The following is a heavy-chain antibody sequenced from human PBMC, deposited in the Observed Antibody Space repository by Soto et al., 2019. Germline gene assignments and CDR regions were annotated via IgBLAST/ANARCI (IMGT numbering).Heavy chain of an antibody. CDR2: IYYSGST. Sequence: PSETLSLTCTVSGGSISSYYWSWIRQPPGKGLEWIGYIYYSGSTNYNPSLKSRVTISVDTSKNQFSLKLSSVTAADTAVYYCARGGYYDSSGYYPDYWGQGTLVTVSS. V-gene: IGHV4-59*01. J-gene: IGHJ4*02. CDR1: GGSISSYY. CDR3: ARGGYYDSSGYYPDY. D-gene: IGHD3-22*01.